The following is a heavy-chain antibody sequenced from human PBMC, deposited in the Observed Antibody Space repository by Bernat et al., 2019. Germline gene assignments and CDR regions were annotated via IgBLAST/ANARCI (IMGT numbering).Heavy chain of an antibody. Sequence: EVQLVESGGGLVKPGGSLRLSCAASGFTFSSYSMNWVRQAPGKGLEWVSSISSSSSYIYYADSVKGRFTISIDNAKNSLYLQMNSLGAEDTAVYYCARVPPQGQWLVEDWHFDYWGQGTLVTVSS. J-gene: IGHJ4*02. CDR1: GFTFSSYS. V-gene: IGHV3-21*01. CDR2: ISSSSSYI. CDR3: ARVPPQGQWLVEDWHFDY. D-gene: IGHD6-19*01.